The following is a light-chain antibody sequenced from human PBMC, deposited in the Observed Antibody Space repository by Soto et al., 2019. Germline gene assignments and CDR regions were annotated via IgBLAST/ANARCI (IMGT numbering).Light chain of an antibody. CDR2: GAS. Sequence: DIQMTQSPSSLSASVGDRVTITCRASQGISNDVGGYQQKPWKAPERLIYGASSLHSGVPSRFRGSGYGQEFILTISSLQPEDFDTYYCLQHNSYPWTFGQGTTVDIK. CDR1: QGISND. CDR3: LQHNSYPWT. J-gene: IGKJ1*01. V-gene: IGKV1-17*01.